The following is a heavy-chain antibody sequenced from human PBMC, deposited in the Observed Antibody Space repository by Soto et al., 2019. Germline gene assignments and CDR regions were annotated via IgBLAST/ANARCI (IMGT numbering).Heavy chain of an antibody. J-gene: IGHJ5*02. V-gene: IGHV4-61*01. CDR2: IYYSGST. CDR3: ARDLRLPGYSSSWPGYWFDP. CDR1: GGSVSGGSYY. D-gene: IGHD6-13*01. Sequence: SETLSLTCTVSGGSVSGGSYYWSWIRQPPGKGLEWIGYIYYSGSTNYNPSLKSRVTISVDTSKNQFSLKLSSVTAADTAVYYCARDLRLPGYSSSWPGYWFDPWGQGTLVTVSS.